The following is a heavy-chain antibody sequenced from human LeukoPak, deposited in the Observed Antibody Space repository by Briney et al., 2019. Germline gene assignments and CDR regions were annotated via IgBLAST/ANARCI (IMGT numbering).Heavy chain of an antibody. V-gene: IGHV3-23*01. J-gene: IGHJ4*02. Sequence: GGSLRLSCAASGFTFSTYAMTWVRQAPGKGLEWVSSISSSGGNTYYADSMKGRFTISRDNSKNTLYLQLNSLRVEDTAVYYCAKTYYYDTSGYYSFPNWGQGTQVTLRS. CDR3: AKTYYYDTSGYYSFPN. D-gene: IGHD3-22*01. CDR2: ISSSGGNT. CDR1: GFTFSTYA.